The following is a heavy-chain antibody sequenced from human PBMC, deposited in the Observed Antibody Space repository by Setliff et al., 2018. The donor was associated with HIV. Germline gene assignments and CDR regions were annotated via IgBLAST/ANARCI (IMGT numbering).Heavy chain of an antibody. D-gene: IGHD3-22*01. J-gene: IGHJ5*01. V-gene: IGHV1-69*10. CDR2: IIPVRGLA. CDR3: ARHYFDSNSYYRPPFDS. Sequence: SVKVSCKASGGTFSTYAISWVRQAPGQGLEWMGGIIPVRGLANYARNFQGRVTITADTSTNTAYLEVVSLRSEDTAIYYCARHYFDSNSYYRPPFDSWGQGTPVTVSS. CDR1: GGTFSTYA.